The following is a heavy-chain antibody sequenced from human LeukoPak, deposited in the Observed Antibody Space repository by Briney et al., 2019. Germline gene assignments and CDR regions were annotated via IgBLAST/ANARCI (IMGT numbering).Heavy chain of an antibody. V-gene: IGHV3-23*01. CDR2: ISGSGSST. Sequence: GGSLRLSCAASELTFSSYAMSWVRQAPGKGLEWVSAISGSGSSTYYADSVEGRFTISRDNSKTTLYLQMNSLRAEDTAVYYCAKDGDYDILTGYYKGELFDYWGQGTLVTVSS. CDR3: AKDGDYDILTGYYKGELFDY. CDR1: ELTFSSYA. D-gene: IGHD3-9*01. J-gene: IGHJ4*02.